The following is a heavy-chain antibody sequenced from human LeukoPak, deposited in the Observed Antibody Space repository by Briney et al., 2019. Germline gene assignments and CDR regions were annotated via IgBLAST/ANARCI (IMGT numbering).Heavy chain of an antibody. V-gene: IGHV3-23*01. D-gene: IGHD3-3*02. CDR1: GFTFSSYA. Sequence: GGSLRLSCAASGFTFSSYAMSWVREAPARGLEWVSSLRGNGDTFYADSVKGRFTLSRDDSRNTVYLQLDNLRVEDTAVYYCANASWVSHRDAILGGQGTVVNVS. CDR2: LRGNGDT. CDR3: ANASWVSHRDAIL. J-gene: IGHJ4*02.